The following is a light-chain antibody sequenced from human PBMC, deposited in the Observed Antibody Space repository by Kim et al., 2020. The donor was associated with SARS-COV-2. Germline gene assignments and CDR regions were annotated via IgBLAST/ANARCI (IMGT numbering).Light chain of an antibody. Sequence: DIQMTQSPSTLSASIGDRVTITCRASQSIGDYLAWYQQKPGKAPKVLIYKASTLQSGVPPRFSGSGSGTEFTLSITSLQPDDFATYYCQQYYSYSKTFGQGTKVDIK. CDR1: QSIGDY. J-gene: IGKJ1*01. V-gene: IGKV1-5*03. CDR2: KAS. CDR3: QQYYSYSKT.